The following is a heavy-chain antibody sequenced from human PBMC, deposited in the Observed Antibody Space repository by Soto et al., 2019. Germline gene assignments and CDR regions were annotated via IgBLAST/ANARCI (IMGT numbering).Heavy chain of an antibody. J-gene: IGHJ5*02. Sequence: RASGKVSCKASGYTFTSYGISWVRQAPGQGLEWMGWISAYNGSTNYAQKLQGRVTMTTDTSTSTAYMELRSLRSDDTAVYYCARVRGPWFDPWGQGTLVTVSS. CDR3: ARVRGPWFDP. CDR2: ISAYNGST. V-gene: IGHV1-18*01. CDR1: GYTFTSYG.